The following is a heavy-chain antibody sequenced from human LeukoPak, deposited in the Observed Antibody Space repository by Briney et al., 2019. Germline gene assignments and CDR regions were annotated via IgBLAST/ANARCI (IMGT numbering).Heavy chain of an antibody. CDR2: IWYDGSNK. Sequence: AGGSLRLSCAASGFTFNNYAMHWVRQAPGKGLEWVAIIWYDGSNKFCADSVKGRCTVSRDNSKSTLYLQMNSLRAEDTAVYYCARGGDGSYYPIPDYWGQGTLVTVSS. CDR3: ARGGDGSYYPIPDY. D-gene: IGHD1-26*01. CDR1: GFTFNNYA. J-gene: IGHJ4*02. V-gene: IGHV3-33*01.